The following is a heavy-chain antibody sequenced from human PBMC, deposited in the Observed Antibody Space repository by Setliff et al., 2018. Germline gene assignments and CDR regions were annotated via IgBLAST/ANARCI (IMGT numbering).Heavy chain of an antibody. J-gene: IGHJ6*03. CDR1: GGIFNSFS. Sequence: SVKVSCKASGGIFNSFSITWVRQAPGQGLEWMGRIIPLFETTNYVEKFQGRVTITADKSTSTAYMELSRLTSEDTAVYYCALEYSNSSPTVYYYMDVWGKGTTGTV. V-gene: IGHV1-69*06. D-gene: IGHD6-6*01. CDR2: IIPLFETT. CDR3: ALEYSNSSPTVYYYMDV.